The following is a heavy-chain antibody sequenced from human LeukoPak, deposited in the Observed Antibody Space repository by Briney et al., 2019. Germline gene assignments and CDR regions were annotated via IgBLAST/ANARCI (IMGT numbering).Heavy chain of an antibody. D-gene: IGHD2-21*02. CDR2: IGDSGGDT. V-gene: IGHV3-23*01. CDR3: AKQVTAPGPIDY. J-gene: IGHJ4*02. Sequence: PGGSLRLSCAASGFTFSSYAMSWVRQAPGKGLEWVSAIGDSGGDTYYADSVKGRFTISRDNSENTLYLQMNSLRAEDTALYYCAKQVTAPGPIDYWGQGTLVTVSS. CDR1: GFTFSSYA.